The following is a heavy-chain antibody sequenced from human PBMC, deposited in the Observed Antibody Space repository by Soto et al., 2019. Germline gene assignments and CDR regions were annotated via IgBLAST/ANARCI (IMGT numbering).Heavy chain of an antibody. D-gene: IGHD1-26*01. CDR1: GYTFTGHY. J-gene: IGHJ4*02. Sequence: QVQLVQSGAEVKKPGASVKVSCKASGYTFTGHYIHWVRQAPEQGPEWMGEIGPESGATRYAQKFQGRVTMTRDTSITTVYMALKNLSPDDTAVYYCGRGRSGQIVVFYWGQGTPVTVSS. V-gene: IGHV1-2*02. CDR2: IGPESGAT. CDR3: GRGRSGQIVVFY.